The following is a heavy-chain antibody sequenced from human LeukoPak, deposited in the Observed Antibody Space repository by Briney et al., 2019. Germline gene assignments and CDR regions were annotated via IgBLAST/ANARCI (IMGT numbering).Heavy chain of an antibody. J-gene: IGHJ4*02. CDR2: ISSSGSTI. D-gene: IGHD6-13*01. CDR1: GFTFSSYE. CDR3: ARDSSSWPYYFDY. Sequence: HTGGSLRLSCAASGFTFSSYEMNWVRQAPGKGLEWVSYISSSGSTIYYADSVKGRFTISRDNAKDSLYLQMNSLRAEDTAVYYCARDSSSWPYYFDYWGQGTLVTVSS. V-gene: IGHV3-48*03.